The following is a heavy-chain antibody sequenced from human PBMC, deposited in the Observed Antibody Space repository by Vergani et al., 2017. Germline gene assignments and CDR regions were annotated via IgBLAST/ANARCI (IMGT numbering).Heavy chain of an antibody. D-gene: IGHD2-2*02. CDR2: IWYDGSNK. Sequence: QVQLVESGGGVVQPGRSLRLSCAASGFTFSSYGMHWVRQAPGKGLEWVAVIWYDGSNKYYADSVKGRFTISRDNSKNTLYLQMNSLRAEDTAVYYCAKDAPRYCSSTSCYKGLDYWGQGTLVTVSS. CDR1: GFTFSSYG. J-gene: IGHJ4*02. V-gene: IGHV3-33*06. CDR3: AKDAPRYCSSTSCYKGLDY.